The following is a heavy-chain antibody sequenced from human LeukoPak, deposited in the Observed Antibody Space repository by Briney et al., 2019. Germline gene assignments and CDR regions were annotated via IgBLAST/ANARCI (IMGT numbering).Heavy chain of an antibody. CDR3: ASGYSSGWYDFYYYMDV. CDR1: GYSFTIYD. Sequence: GASVNVSCKSSGYSFTIYDINWVRQATGQALEWVVWWNASSGNTGYAQKFQGRVTMTRNTSISTAYMELSSLRSEDTAVYYCASGYSSGWYDFYYYMDVWGKGTTVTVSS. V-gene: IGHV1-8*01. J-gene: IGHJ6*03. D-gene: IGHD6-19*01. CDR2: WNASSGNT.